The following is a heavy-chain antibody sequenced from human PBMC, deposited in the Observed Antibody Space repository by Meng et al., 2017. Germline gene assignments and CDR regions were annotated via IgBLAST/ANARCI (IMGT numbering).Heavy chain of an antibody. CDR1: GYTFTSYG. CDR3: ARVGLKLGPSRGSWYFDL. V-gene: IGHV1-18*01. J-gene: IGHJ2*01. Sequence: QVHMVDTGVDVKKPGATVKGACKASGYTFTSYGSSWVRQAPGQGLEWMGWISAYNGNTNYAQKLQGRVTMTTDTSTSTAYMELRSLRSDDTAVYYCARVGLKLGPSRGSWYFDLWGRGTLVTVSS. CDR2: ISAYNGNT. D-gene: IGHD7-27*01.